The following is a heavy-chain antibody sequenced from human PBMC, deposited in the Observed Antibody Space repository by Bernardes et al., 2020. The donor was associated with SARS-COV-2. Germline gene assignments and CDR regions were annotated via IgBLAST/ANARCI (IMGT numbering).Heavy chain of an antibody. Sequence: GGSLRLSCAASGFTFSSYWMHWVRLGPGKGPVWVSRINGDGSSINYADSVKGRFTISRDNARNTLYLEMNSLRAEDTAVYYCARRTLPGVGTYWYFDLWGRGTLVSVAS. CDR3: ARRTLPGVGTYWYFDL. CDR1: GFTFSSYW. D-gene: IGHD3-3*01. CDR2: INGDGSSI. V-gene: IGHV3-74*01. J-gene: IGHJ2*01.